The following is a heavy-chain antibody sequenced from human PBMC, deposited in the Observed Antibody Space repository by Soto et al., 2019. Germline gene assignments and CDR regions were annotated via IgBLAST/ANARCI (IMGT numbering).Heavy chain of an antibody. Sequence: GGSLRLSCAASGFSFSDYYMSWIRQAPGKGLEWLSYITNSGSITYHADSVKGRFTISRDNAKDSLYLQMNSLRAEDTAVYYCARDRGIVAAGVGYYFDYWGQGTLVTVSS. CDR2: ITNSGSIT. CDR3: ARDRGIVAAGVGYYFDY. D-gene: IGHD1-26*01. V-gene: IGHV3-11*01. CDR1: GFSFSDYY. J-gene: IGHJ4*02.